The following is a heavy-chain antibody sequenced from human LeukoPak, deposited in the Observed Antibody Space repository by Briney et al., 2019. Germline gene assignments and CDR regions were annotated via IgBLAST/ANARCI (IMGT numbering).Heavy chain of an antibody. Sequence: PSETLSLTCSVSGGPLSTYTWSWVRQSPGKGLEWIGYIYHGGTTNYSPSLKSRATISAHTARNQFSLQLRSVTAADTAIYYCARDTSVGSGMQYWGQGTLVSVSS. CDR1: GGPLSTYT. V-gene: IGHV4-59*01. J-gene: IGHJ4*02. CDR2: IYHGGTT. CDR3: ARDTSVGSGMQY. D-gene: IGHD3-10*01.